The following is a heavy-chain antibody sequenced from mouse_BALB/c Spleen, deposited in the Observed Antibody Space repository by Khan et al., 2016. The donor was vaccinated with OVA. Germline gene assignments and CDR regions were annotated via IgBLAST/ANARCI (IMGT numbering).Heavy chain of an antibody. J-gene: IGHJ2*01. Sequence: EVQLQEPGPGLVKPSQSLSLTCTVTGYSITSGYGWYWIRQFPGNKLEWMGHISYSGSTNYNPSLNSRISITRYTSKNQFCLQLNSVTTEDTATXYCARTARIKYWGQGTTLTVSS. D-gene: IGHD1-2*01. CDR1: GYSITSGYG. CDR2: ISYSGST. V-gene: IGHV3-1*02. CDR3: ARTARIKY.